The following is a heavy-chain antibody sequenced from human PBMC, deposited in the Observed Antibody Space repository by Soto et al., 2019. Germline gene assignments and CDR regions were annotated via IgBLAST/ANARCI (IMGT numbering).Heavy chain of an antibody. Sequence: PGGSLRLSCAASGFTFSSYGMHWVRQAPGKGLEWVAVISYDGSKKYYADSVKGRFTISRDNSKNTLYLQMNSLRAEDTAVYYCAKVYLGLLFTPSFYYWGQGTLVTVSS. D-gene: IGHD2-21*02. V-gene: IGHV3-30*18. CDR3: AKVYLGLLFTPSFYY. CDR1: GFTFSSYG. J-gene: IGHJ4*02. CDR2: ISYDGSKK.